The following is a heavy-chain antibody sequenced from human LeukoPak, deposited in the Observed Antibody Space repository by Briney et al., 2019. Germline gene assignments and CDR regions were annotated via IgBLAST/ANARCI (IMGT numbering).Heavy chain of an antibody. J-gene: IGHJ4*02. CDR1: GFTFNNSG. D-gene: IGHD3-10*01. Sequence: PGGSLRLSCAASGFTFNNSGMSWVRQAPGKGLEWVSAISTDAGETHYADSVKGRFTISRDNSKNTVSLQMSSLRAEDTALYYCAKGSGNGYGSGPFDYWGQGTLVTVSS. V-gene: IGHV3-23*01. CDR3: AKGSGNGYGSGPFDY. CDR2: ISTDAGET.